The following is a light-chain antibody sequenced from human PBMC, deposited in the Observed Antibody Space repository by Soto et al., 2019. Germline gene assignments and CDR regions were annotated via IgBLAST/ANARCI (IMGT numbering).Light chain of an antibody. CDR2: VAS. J-gene: IGKJ1*01. Sequence: EIVLTQSPGTLSLSPGERATLSCRASQSVSNNYLAWYQQKPGQAPRLLIYVASNRATGIPDGFSSSGSGIDFPLTISRLKPEDLAVYYCLQYGSSGTCGQGTTVEIK. CDR3: LQYGSSGT. V-gene: IGKV3-20*01. CDR1: QSVSNNY.